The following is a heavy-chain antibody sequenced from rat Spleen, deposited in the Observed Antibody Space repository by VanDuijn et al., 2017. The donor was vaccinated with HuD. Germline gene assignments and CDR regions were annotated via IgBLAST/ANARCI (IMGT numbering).Heavy chain of an antibody. D-gene: IGHD1-12*02. Sequence: EVQPQESGPGLVKPSQSLSLTCSVTGYSITSSYKWNWIRKFPGHTLEWMGYLDNAGSTNYNPSLKSQLSITRDTSKTQFFLQVNSVTTEDTATYYCAACYDGTHYYFDSWGQGVMVTVSS. CDR3: AACYDGTHYYFDS. CDR2: LDNAGST. CDR1: GYSITSSYK. J-gene: IGHJ2*01. V-gene: IGHV3-3*01.